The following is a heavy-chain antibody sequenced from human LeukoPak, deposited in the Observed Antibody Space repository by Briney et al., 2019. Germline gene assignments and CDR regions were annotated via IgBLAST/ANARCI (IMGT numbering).Heavy chain of an antibody. D-gene: IGHD4-17*01. V-gene: IGHV1-8*01. CDR1: GYTFTSYD. CDR3: AREGGTDYGDYLRY. CDR2: MNPNSGNT. J-gene: IGHJ4*02. Sequence: ASVKVSCKAFGYTFTSYDINWVRQATGQGLEWMGWMNPNSGNTGYAQKFQGRVTMTRNTSISTAYMELSSLRSEDTAVYYCAREGGTDYGDYLRYWGQGTLVTVSS.